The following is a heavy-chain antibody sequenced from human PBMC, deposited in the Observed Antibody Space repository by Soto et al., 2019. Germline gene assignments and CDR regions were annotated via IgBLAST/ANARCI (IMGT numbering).Heavy chain of an antibody. V-gene: IGHV3-30-3*01. Sequence: QVQLVESGGGVVQPGRSLRLSCAASGFTFSSYAMHWVRQAPGKGLEWVAVISYDGSNKYYADSVKGRFTISRDNSKNTLYQQMNSLRAQDTAVYYCARGVYYYDSSGYYAYWGQGTLATVSS. D-gene: IGHD3-22*01. J-gene: IGHJ4*02. CDR2: ISYDGSNK. CDR1: GFTFSSYA. CDR3: ARGVYYYDSSGYYAY.